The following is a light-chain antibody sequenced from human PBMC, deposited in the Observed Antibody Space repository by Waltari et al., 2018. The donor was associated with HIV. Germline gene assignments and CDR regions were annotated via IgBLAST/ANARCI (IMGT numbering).Light chain of an antibody. V-gene: IGKV2-28*01. CDR2: LSS. J-gene: IGKJ2*01. Sequence: DVVMTQSPLFLSVTTGETASISCKFSQSLLHRNGYNYWDWYVQKPGQSPQLLSYLSSNRASGVPDRFSGSGSGTDFTLKVSKMEAEDVGVYYCMQTLQVPHTFGRGTKLEI. CDR3: MQTLQVPHT. CDR1: QSLLHRNGYNY.